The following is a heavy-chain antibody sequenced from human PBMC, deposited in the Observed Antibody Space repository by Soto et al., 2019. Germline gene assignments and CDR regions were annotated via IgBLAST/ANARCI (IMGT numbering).Heavy chain of an antibody. CDR3: ATTRGVAVGGSFKD. D-gene: IGHD6-19*01. J-gene: IGHJ4*02. Sequence: PAETLSLTCAVSGGSSSSRSSYWVWIRHTPGKGLECMATFFSGSTYYNPSLKGRGTMSVDTSKNQFSLRRSSVAAPDTAIYYCATTRGVAVGGSFKDWGQGTLGTVPQ. CDR1: GGSSSSRSSY. V-gene: IGHV4-39*01. CDR2: FFSGST.